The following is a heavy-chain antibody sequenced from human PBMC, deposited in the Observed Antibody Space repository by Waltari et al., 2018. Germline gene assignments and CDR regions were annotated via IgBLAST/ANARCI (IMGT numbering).Heavy chain of an antibody. J-gene: IGHJ4*02. V-gene: IGHV4-59*01. CDR1: GGPISRYS. CDR3: AREGGLSYFDY. Sequence: QVQLQESGPGLVKPSETLSLTCTVSGGPISRYSWSWIRQPPGKGLEWIGYIYYSGSTNYNPSLKSRVTISVDTSKNQFSLKLSSVTAADTAVYYCAREGGLSYFDYWGQGTLVTVSS. D-gene: IGHD3-16*02. CDR2: IYYSGST.